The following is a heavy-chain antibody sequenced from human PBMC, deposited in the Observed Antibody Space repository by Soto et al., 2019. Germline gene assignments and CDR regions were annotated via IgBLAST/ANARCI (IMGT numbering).Heavy chain of an antibody. CDR1: GFTFSSYA. CDR3: AKDQVAAARDGGYYYYYGMDV. CDR2: ISGSGGST. D-gene: IGHD6-13*01. J-gene: IGHJ6*02. Sequence: EVQLLESGGGLVQPGGSLRLSCAASGFTFSSYAMSWVRQAPGKGLEWVSAISGSGGSTYYADSVKGRFTISRDNSKNTLYLQMNSLRAEDTAVYYCAKDQVAAARDGGYYYYYGMDVWGQGTTVTVSS. V-gene: IGHV3-23*01.